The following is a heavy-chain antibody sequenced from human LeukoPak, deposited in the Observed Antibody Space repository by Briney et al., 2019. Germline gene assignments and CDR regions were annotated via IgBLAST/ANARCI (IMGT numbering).Heavy chain of an antibody. V-gene: IGHV4-61*05. J-gene: IGHJ6*03. CDR3: ARHPRASLYCSSTSCYGVRRGYYYYMDV. CDR1: GGSISSSSYY. CDR2: IYYSGST. D-gene: IGHD2-2*01. Sequence: SETLSLTCTVSGGSISSSSYYWGWIRQPPGKGLDWIGYIYYSGSTNYNPSLKSRVTISVDTYKNQFSLKLSSVTAADTAVYYCARHPRASLYCSSTSCYGVRRGYYYYMDVWGKGTTVTISS.